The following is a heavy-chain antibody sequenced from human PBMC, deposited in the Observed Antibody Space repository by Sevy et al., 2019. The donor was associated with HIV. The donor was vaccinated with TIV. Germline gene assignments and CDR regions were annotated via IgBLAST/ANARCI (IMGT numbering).Heavy chain of an antibody. CDR1: GFSFNGYA. J-gene: IGHJ4*02. V-gene: IGHV3-23*01. CDR3: AKRVGATGGVFDY. CDR2: IGGSGGST. Sequence: GGSLRLSCAASGFSFNGYAMTWVRQAPGKGLEWVSSIGGSGGSTYYADSVKGRFTISRDNSKNTLYLQMNSLRAEDTAVYYCAKRVGATGGVFDYWGQGTLVTVSS. D-gene: IGHD1-26*01.